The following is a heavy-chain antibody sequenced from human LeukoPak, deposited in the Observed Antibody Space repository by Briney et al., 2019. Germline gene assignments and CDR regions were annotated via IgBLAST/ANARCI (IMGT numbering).Heavy chain of an antibody. Sequence: ASVKVSCKASGYTFTSYYLHWVRQAPGQGLEWMGIFNPSDGRATYTQKFQGRVTMTRDTSTSTVYMDLSILRSDDTAVYYCARQAVTTGWYFDYWGQGTLVAVSS. CDR2: FNPSDGRA. V-gene: IGHV1-46*01. J-gene: IGHJ4*02. CDR3: ARQAVTTGWYFDY. D-gene: IGHD4-17*01. CDR1: GYTFTSYY.